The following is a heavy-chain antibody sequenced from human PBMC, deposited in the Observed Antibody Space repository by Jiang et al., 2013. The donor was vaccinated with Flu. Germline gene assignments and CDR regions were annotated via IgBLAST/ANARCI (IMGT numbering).Heavy chain of an antibody. Sequence: VQLLESGGRLVQSGGSQRLSCAGSGFTFSSYEMNWVRQAPGKGLEWISYISTSGNTIYYADSVKGRFTISRDNAKNSLYLQMNSLRAEDTAVYSCAREWRTRWYFDLWGRGTPV. CDR2: ISTSGNTI. J-gene: IGHJ2*01. V-gene: IGHV3-48*03. CDR1: GFTFSSYE. CDR3: AREWRTRWYFDL. D-gene: IGHD2-8*01.